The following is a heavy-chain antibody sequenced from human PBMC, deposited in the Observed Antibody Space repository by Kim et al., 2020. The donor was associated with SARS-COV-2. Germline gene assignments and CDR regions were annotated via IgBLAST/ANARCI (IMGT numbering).Heavy chain of an antibody. J-gene: IGHJ4*02. Sequence: ASVKVSCKASGYTFTSYAMHWVRQAPGQRLEWMGWINAGNGNTKYSQKFQGRVTITRDTSASTAYMELSSLRSEDTAVYYCARLKPSTGLGDYWGQGTLVTVSS. D-gene: IGHD3-9*01. CDR2: INAGNGNT. V-gene: IGHV1-3*01. CDR1: GYTFTSYA. CDR3: ARLKPSTGLGDY.